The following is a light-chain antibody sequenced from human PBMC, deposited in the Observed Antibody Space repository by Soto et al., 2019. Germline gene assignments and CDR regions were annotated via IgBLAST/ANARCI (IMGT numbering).Light chain of an antibody. CDR1: QGISHY. CDR2: VAS. J-gene: IGKJ1*01. V-gene: IGKV1-27*01. CDR3: QKYNSAPWT. Sequence: DIPMTQSPSSLSASVGDRVTITCRASQGISHYLAWYQQQPGKVPKLLIYVASTLQSGVPSRFSGSGAGTDFTLTISSLQREDVATYFCQKYNSAPWTFGQGTKVEIK.